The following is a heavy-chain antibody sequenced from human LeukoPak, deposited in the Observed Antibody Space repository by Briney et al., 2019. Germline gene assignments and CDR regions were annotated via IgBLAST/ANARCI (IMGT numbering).Heavy chain of an antibody. J-gene: IGHJ1*01. CDR1: GGSISTYY. Sequence: PSETLSLTCTVSGGSISTYYWNWIRQPPGKGLEWIGYFYHSGSTNYNPSLQSRVTISVDTSKNQFSLNLNSVTAADTAVYYCARGGAARLHFQNWGQGTLVTVSS. D-gene: IGHD6-6*01. V-gene: IGHV4-59*01. CDR3: ARGGAARLHFQN. CDR2: FYHSGST.